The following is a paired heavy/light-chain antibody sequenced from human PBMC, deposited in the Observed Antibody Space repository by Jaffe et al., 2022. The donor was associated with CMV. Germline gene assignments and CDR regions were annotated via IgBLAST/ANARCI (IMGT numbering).Heavy chain of an antibody. V-gene: IGHV1-18*01. J-gene: IGHJ3*02. D-gene: IGHD3-22*01. CDR2: IGTYNGNT. CDR3: ARGLYDSSALTM. Sequence: QVQLVQSGAEVKKPGASVKVSCKASGYTFISYGISWVRQAPGQGLEWMGWIGTYNGNTNYAQKLHDRVTMTTDPSTSTAYMELRSLTSDDTAVYYCARGLYDSSALTMWGQGTMVTVSS. CDR1: GYTFISYG.
Light chain of an antibody. CDR1: KLGDKN. J-gene: IGLJ2*01. Sequence: YDLTQPPSVSVSPGQTASITCSGDKLGDKNTCWYQQKAGQSPVLVIYRDTKRPSGIPERFSGSNSGNTATLTISGTQAMDEADYYCQAWDSFVVFGGGTKLTVL. CDR2: RDT. V-gene: IGLV3-1*01. CDR3: QAWDSFVV.